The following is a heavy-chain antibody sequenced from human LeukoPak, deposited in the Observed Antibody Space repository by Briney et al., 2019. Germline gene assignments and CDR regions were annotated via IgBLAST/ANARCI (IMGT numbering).Heavy chain of an antibody. V-gene: IGHV1-24*01. D-gene: IGHD6-13*01. CDR3: ATDHGYSSSWYFW. CDR2: FDPEDGET. CDR1: GYTLTELS. J-gene: IGHJ4*02. Sequence: ASVKVPRKVSGYTLTELSMHWVRQAPGKGLEWMGGFDPEDGETIYAQKFQGRVTMTEDTSTDTAYMELSSLRSEDTAVYYCATDHGYSSSWYFWWGQGTLVTVSS.